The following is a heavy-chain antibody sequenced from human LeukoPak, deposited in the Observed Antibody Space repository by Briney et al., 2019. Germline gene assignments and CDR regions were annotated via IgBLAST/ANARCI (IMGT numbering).Heavy chain of an antibody. V-gene: IGHV3-30-3*01. D-gene: IGHD4/OR15-4a*01. J-gene: IGHJ4*02. Sequence: PGGSLRLSCTASGFTLSSHAMHWVRQAPGKGLEWVAVISYDGSHKYYADSVKGRFTISRDNSKNTLYLQMNSLTAEDTAVYYCARRQEKDDYGTDFWGQGTLVTVSS. CDR1: GFTLSSHA. CDR3: ARRQEKDDYGTDF. CDR2: ISYDGSHK.